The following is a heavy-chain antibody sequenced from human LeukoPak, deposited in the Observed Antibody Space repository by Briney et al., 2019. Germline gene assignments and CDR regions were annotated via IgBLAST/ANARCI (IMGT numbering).Heavy chain of an antibody. CDR2: IIAILDTA. V-gene: IGHV1-69*08. CDR1: GGSFSDYS. J-gene: IGHJ5*02. D-gene: IGHD5-12*01. Sequence: GASVKVSCKASGGSFSDYSISWVRQAPGQGLEWMGRIIAILDTAHYAQKFQGRFTITADKSTTTVYMELSSLRSDDTAVYYCVRSGYDYDWFDPRGQGTLVTVSS. CDR3: VRSGYDYDWFDP.